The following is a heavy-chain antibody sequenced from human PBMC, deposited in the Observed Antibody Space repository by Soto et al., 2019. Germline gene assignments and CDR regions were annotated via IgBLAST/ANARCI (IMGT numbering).Heavy chain of an antibody. CDR1: GFTFSIYA. J-gene: IGHJ4*02. D-gene: IGHD1-1*01. Sequence: GGSLRLSCAASGFTFSIYAMNWVRQAPGKGLEWVSALSTSGGSTYYADSVKGRFTISRDNSKNTLYLQMNSLRAEDTAMYYCAKAGTHSYFDYWGQGTLVTVSS. V-gene: IGHV3-23*01. CDR3: AKAGTHSYFDY. CDR2: LSTSGGST.